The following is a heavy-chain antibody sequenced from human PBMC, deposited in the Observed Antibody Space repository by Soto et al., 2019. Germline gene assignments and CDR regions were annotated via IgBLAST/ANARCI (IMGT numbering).Heavy chain of an antibody. CDR1: GGSVSSSSSYY. CDR3: ARVERGTATTVVDAFDI. CDR2: MSHSGGT. J-gene: IGHJ3*02. Sequence: PSETLSLTCAVYGGSVSSSSSYYWSWIRQPPGKGLEWIGEMSHSGGTHFNPSLKSRVTISVDTSKNQFSLKMSSVTAADTALYYCARVERGTATTVVDAFDIWGPGTMVTVSS. D-gene: IGHD1-1*01. V-gene: IGHV4-34*01.